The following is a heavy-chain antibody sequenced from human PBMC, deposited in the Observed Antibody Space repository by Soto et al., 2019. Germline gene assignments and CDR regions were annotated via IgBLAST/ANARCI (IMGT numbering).Heavy chain of an antibody. CDR3: AKGRGGKSVANFGMDV. D-gene: IGHD3-16*01. J-gene: IGHJ6*02. CDR1: GDSVSNDY. Sequence: ASVKVSCKASGDSVSNDYLHWLRQAPGQEFEWLGLISHFGGATAYAQRFKGRVTVTMDKSSTTFYLELSSLRSDDTAVYYCAKGRGGKSVANFGMDVWGQGVTVTVSS. CDR2: ISHFGGAT. V-gene: IGHV1-46*01.